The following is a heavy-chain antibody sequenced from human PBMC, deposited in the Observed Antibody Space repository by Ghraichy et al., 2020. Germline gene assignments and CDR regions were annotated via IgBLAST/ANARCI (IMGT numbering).Heavy chain of an antibody. CDR1: GFTFTKYA. V-gene: IGHV3-23*01. CDR3: AKDYLYNWNDY. CDR2: ISGNGGST. Sequence: SCAASGFTFTKYAMTWVRQAPGKGLEWVSSISGNGGSTYYADSMKGRFTISRDNSKNTLYLQMNNLRAEDTAVYYCAKDYLYNWNDYWGQGTLVTVSS. D-gene: IGHD1-20*01. J-gene: IGHJ4*02.